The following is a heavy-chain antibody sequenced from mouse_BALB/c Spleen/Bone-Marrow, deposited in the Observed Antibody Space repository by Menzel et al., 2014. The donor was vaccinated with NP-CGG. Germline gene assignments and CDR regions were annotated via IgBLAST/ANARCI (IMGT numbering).Heavy chain of an antibody. D-gene: IGHD1-1*01. Sequence: VQLQQSGAELVGSGASVKLSCTASGFNIKDYYMHWVKQRPEQGLEWIGWIDPENGDTEYVPKFQVKVTTAADTSSNTAYLQLSSLTSEDPAVYYCNAHITTVSYWGQGTTLTGSS. CDR3: NAHITTVSY. CDR1: GFNIKDYY. CDR2: IDPENGDT. J-gene: IGHJ2*01. V-gene: IGHV14-4*02.